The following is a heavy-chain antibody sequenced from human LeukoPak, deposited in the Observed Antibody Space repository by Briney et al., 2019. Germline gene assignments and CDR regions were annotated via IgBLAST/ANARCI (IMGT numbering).Heavy chain of an antibody. CDR3: ARVPGYYDSSGPNY. CDR2: INPNSGGT. V-gene: IGHV1-2*02. D-gene: IGHD3-22*01. J-gene: IGHJ4*02. Sequence: ASVKVSCKASGYTFTGYYMHWVRQAPGQGLEWMGWINPNSGGTNYAQKFQGRVTMTRDTSISTAYKELSRLRSDDTAVYYCARVPGYYDSSGPNYWGQGTLVTVSS. CDR1: GYTFTGYY.